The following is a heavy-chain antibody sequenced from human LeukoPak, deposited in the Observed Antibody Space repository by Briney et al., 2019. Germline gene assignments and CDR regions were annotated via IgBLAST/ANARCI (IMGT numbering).Heavy chain of an antibody. D-gene: IGHD3-3*01. CDR2: INPSGGST. CDR1: GYTFTSYY. CDR3: ARGMHYDFWSGYYFDY. J-gene: IGHJ4*02. Sequence: GASVKVSCKASGYTFTSYYIHWVRQAPGQGLEWMGIINPSGGSTSYAQKFQGRVTMTGDTSTSTVYMELSSLRSEDTAVYYCARGMHYDFWSGYYFDYWGQGTLVTVSS. V-gene: IGHV1-46*01.